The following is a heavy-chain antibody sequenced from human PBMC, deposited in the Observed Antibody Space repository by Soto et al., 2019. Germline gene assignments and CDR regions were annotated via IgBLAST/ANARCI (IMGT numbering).Heavy chain of an antibody. V-gene: IGHV1-2*04. J-gene: IGHJ4*02. CDR2: INPNSGGT. CDR1: GYTFTGYY. CDR3: ARGVLVWGSYRYNPLDY. Sequence: ASVKVSCKASGYTFTGYYMHWVRQAPGQGLEWMGWINPNSGGTNYAQKFQGWVTMTRDTSISTAYMEPSRLRSDDTAVYYCARGVLVWGSYRYNPLDYWGQGTLVTVSS. D-gene: IGHD3-16*02.